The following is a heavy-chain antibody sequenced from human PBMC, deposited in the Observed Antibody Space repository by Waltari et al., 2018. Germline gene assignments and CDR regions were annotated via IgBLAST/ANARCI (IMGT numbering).Heavy chain of an antibody. CDR3: ARGLGVATIHNFDY. J-gene: IGHJ4*02. CDR1: GGSISSYY. CDR2: IYYSGST. Sequence: QVQLQESGPGLVKPSETLSLTCTVSGGSISSYYWSWIRQPPGKGLEWIGYIYYSGSTNCNPSLKSRVTISVDTSKNQFSLKLSSVTAADTAVYYCARGLGVATIHNFDYWGQGTLVTVSS. V-gene: IGHV4-59*01. D-gene: IGHD5-12*01.